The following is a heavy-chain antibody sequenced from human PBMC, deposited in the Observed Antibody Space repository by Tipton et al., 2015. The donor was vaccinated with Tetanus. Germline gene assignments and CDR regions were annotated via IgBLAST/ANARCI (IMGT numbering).Heavy chain of an antibody. J-gene: IGHJ5*01. V-gene: IGHV4-59*01. CDR1: GGSMSTYY. D-gene: IGHD3-10*01. CDR2: VYYTGST. Sequence: TLSLTCTVSGGSMSTYYWSWIRQPPGKGLEWIGYVYYTGSTDYNPSLKSRVTISVYTSKSQYSMRLTSVPAADTAVYYCARSKLLRFGLSPSGFDSWGQGALV. CDR3: ARSKLLRFGLSPSGFDS.